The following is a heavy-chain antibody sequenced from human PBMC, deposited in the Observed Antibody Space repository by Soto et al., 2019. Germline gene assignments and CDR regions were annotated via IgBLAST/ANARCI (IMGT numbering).Heavy chain of an antibody. D-gene: IGHD2-15*01. CDR2: IYHSGST. V-gene: IGHV4-59*08. CDR1: PPPPPPSP. CDR3: ARHKGYCSGGSCYPDAFDI. J-gene: IGHJ3*02. Sequence: QVQLQESGPGLVKPSETLSLTCTPPPPPPPPSPPPPPPPPPAQPPPSPGPIYHSGSTNYNPSLKSRITMSVDTSKNQFSLKLSSVTAADTAVYYCARHKGYCSGGSCYPDAFDIWGQGTMVTVSS.